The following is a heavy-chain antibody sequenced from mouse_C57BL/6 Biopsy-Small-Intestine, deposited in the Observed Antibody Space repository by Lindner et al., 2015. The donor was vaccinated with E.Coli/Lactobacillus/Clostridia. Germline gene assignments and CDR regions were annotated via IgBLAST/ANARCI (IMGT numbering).Heavy chain of an antibody. Sequence: SVKVSCKASGYTFTSYAIQWVRQAPGQRLEWLGWINTGNGNTRYSQEFQGRVTITRDTSASTAYMELSSLTSEDTAVYYCAKNHHFSIMGVTDYWGQGTLVTVSS. CDR2: INTGNGNT. D-gene: IGHD2-3*01. J-gene: IGHJ4*01. CDR1: GYTFTSYA. CDR3: AKNHHFSIMGVTDY. V-gene: IGHV1-84*02.